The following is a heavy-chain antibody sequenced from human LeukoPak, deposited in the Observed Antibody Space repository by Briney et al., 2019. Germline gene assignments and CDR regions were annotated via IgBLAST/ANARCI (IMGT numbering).Heavy chain of an antibody. J-gene: IGHJ5*02. D-gene: IGHD3-16*01. V-gene: IGHV3-73*01. CDR3: TRKRMSMNYAFDA. CDR1: GFTFSGST. Sequence: PGGSLRLSCAASGFTFSGSTMHWVRQASGKGLEWVGRIRSRANNYATGYAASVKGRFTISRDDSKNTAYLQMDSLETEDTAVYYCTRKRMSMNYAFDAWGQGTLVTVSS. CDR2: IRSRANNYAT.